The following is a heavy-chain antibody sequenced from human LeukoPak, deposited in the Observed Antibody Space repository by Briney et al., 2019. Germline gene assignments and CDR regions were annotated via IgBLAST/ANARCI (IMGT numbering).Heavy chain of an antibody. Sequence: GASLRLSCAASGFIFSNYAMSWVRQAPGKGLEWVSAIVGCGSSTYYADSVKGRFTISRDNSKNTLYLQLNRLRAEDTAVYYCAKWGDYDILTGYYDSDYWGQGTLVTVSS. CDR3: AKWGDYDILTGYYDSDY. CDR2: IVGCGSST. CDR1: GFIFSNYA. J-gene: IGHJ4*02. D-gene: IGHD3-9*01. V-gene: IGHV3-23*01.